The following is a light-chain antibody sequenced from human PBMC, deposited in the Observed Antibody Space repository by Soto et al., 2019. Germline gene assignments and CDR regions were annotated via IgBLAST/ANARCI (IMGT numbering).Light chain of an antibody. Sequence: EIVMTQSPATLSVSPRERATLSCRASQRISSNLAWYQQKPGQAPRLLIYGASTRATGIPARFSGSGSGTEFTLTISSLQSEDFAIYYCQQYDNWPPITFGQGTRLEIK. V-gene: IGKV3-15*01. CDR1: QRISSN. J-gene: IGKJ5*01. CDR3: QQYDNWPPIT. CDR2: GAS.